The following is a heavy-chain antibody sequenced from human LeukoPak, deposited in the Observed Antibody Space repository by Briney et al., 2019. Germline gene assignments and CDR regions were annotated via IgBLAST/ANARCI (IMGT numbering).Heavy chain of an antibody. D-gene: IGHD3-22*01. V-gene: IGHV4-61*02. CDR3: ARADYYDSSGVDY. Sequence: SETLSLTCTVSGGSISSSSYYWGWIRQPAGKGLEWIGRIYTSGSTNYNPSLKSRVTISVDTSKNQFSLKLSSVTAADTAVYYCARADYYDSSGVDYWGQGTLVTVSS. J-gene: IGHJ4*02. CDR2: IYTSGST. CDR1: GGSISSSSYY.